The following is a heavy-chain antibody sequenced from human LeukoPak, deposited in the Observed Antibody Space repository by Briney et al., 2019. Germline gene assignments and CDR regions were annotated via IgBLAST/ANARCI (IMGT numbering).Heavy chain of an antibody. D-gene: IGHD3-3*01. CDR2: INPNSGGT. CDR1: GYTFTGYY. Sequence: VASVKVSCKASGYTFTGYYIHWVRQAPGQGLEWMGRINPNSGGTNYAQKLQGRVTMTRDTSISTAYMELSRLRSDDTAVYYCARQGPPNYDFLFYGMDVWGQGTTVTVSS. J-gene: IGHJ6*02. CDR3: ARQGPPNYDFLFYGMDV. V-gene: IGHV1-2*06.